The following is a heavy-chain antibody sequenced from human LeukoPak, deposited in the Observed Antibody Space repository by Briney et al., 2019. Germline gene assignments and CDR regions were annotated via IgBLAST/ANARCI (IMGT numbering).Heavy chain of an antibody. Sequence: SETLSLTCTVSGGSISSGDYYWSWIRQPPGKGLEWIGYIYYSGSAYYNPSLKSRVTISVDTSKNQFSLKLSSVTAADTAVYYCARTNRFGGDYWGQGTLVTVSS. CDR2: IYYSGSA. V-gene: IGHV4-30-4*01. D-gene: IGHD3-16*01. CDR1: GGSISSGDYY. CDR3: ARTNRFGGDY. J-gene: IGHJ4*02.